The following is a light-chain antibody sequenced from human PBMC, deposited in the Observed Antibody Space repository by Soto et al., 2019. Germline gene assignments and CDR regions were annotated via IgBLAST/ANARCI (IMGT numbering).Light chain of an antibody. V-gene: IGLV2-23*01. J-gene: IGLJ1*01. CDR3: CSYAGSKTDV. Sequence: QSALTQPASVSGSPGQSITISCTGTSSDVGGYNLVSWYQHHPGKAPKPMIYEDNKRPSGVSNRFSGSKSGNTASLTISGLQAEDEADYYCCSYAGSKTDVFGSGTKVTVL. CDR2: EDN. CDR1: SSDVGGYNL.